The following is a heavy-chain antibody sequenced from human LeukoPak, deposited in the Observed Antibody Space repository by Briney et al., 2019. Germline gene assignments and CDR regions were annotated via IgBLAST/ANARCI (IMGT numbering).Heavy chain of an antibody. CDR3: ARMKIVVVPAASYYYYYYMDV. D-gene: IGHD2-2*01. CDR1: GGSISSGSYY. Sequence: SETLSLTCTVSGGSISSGSYYWSWIRQPAGKGLEWIGRIYTSGGTNYNPSLKSRVTISVDTSKNQFSLKLSSVTAADTAVYYCARMKIVVVPAASYYYYYYMDVWGKGTTVTVSS. V-gene: IGHV4-61*02. J-gene: IGHJ6*03. CDR2: IYTSGGT.